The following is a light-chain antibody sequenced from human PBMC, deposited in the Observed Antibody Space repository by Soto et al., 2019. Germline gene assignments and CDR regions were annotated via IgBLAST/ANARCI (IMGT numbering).Light chain of an antibody. V-gene: IGKV3-20*01. CDR1: QSVSSDS. Sequence: EFVLTQSPGTLSLSPGERATLSCRASQSVSSDSLAWYQQKAGQAPRLVIYGASSRATGIPDRFSGSGSGSDFTLTISRLQPDDFATYYCQQYNTYLYSLGQGTKLEIK. CDR3: QQYNTYLYS. J-gene: IGKJ2*03. CDR2: GAS.